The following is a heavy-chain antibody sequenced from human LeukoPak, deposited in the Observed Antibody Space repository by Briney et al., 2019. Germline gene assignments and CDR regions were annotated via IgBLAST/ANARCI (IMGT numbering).Heavy chain of an antibody. J-gene: IGHJ4*02. V-gene: IGHV3-23*01. Sequence: GGSLRLSCAASGFPFTTYAVSWVRQAPGKGLEWVSAISGSDGGTHYADSVKGRFTSSRDNSNDTLYLQMNSLRADDTAVYYCARLRNTMTTPRFDYWGQGTLVTVSS. D-gene: IGHD4-17*01. CDR1: GFPFTTYA. CDR3: ARLRNTMTTPRFDY. CDR2: ISGSDGGT.